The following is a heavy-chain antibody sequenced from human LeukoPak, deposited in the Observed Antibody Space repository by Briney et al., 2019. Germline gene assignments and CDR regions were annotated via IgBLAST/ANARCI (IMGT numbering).Heavy chain of an antibody. CDR3: ARDDLRASAAPDY. V-gene: IGHV4-59*12. J-gene: IGHJ4*02. Sequence: SETLSLTCTVSGXSISSYYWNWIRQPPGKGLEWIGYIYYSGNTNYNPSLKSRVTMSVDTSKNQFSLKVTSVTAADTAVYYCARDDLRASAAPDYWGQGTLVTVSS. D-gene: IGHD6-13*01. CDR1: GXSISSYY. CDR2: IYYSGNT.